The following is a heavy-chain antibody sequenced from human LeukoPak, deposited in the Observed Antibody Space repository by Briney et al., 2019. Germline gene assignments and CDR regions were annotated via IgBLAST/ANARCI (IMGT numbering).Heavy chain of an antibody. CDR1: GFTFSSYA. J-gene: IGHJ6*03. CDR3: AELGITMIGGV. D-gene: IGHD3-10*02. CDR2: ISGSGGST. V-gene: IGHV3-23*01. Sequence: QPGGSLRLSCAASGFTFSSYAMSWVRQAPGKGLEWVSAISGSGGSTYYADSVKGRFTISRDNAKSSLYLQMNSLRAEDTAVYYCAELGITMIGGVWGKGTTVTISS.